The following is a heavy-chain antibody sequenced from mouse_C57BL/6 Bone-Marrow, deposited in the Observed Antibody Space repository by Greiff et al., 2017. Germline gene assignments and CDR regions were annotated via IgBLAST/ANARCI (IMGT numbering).Heavy chain of an antibody. CDR2: IDPANGNT. J-gene: IGHJ3*01. CDR1: GFNINNTY. Sequence: VQLQQSVAELVRPGASVKFSCTASGFNINNTYMHWVKQRPEQSLEWIGRIDPANGNTKYAPKFQGKATITADTSSNTDYLQLSSLTSEDTAIDYCARGFAYDGYLAYWGQGTLVTVSA. V-gene: IGHV14-3*01. CDR3: ARGFAYDGYLAY. D-gene: IGHD2-3*01.